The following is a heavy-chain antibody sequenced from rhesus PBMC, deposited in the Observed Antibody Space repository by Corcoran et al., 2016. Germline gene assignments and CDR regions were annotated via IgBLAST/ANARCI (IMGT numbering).Heavy chain of an antibody. D-gene: IGHD4-11*01. V-gene: IGHV4S9*01. CDR1: GGSIRETYF. Sequence: QLQLQESGPGLVKPSDTLSLTCAVSGGSIRETYFWNWVRHPPGKCLEWFGDIYDAGADTRYNHTLKSRVMISKDTSQNQFFLMMNDETDADTAVYYCARSITMHNGLLFWGAGVLVTGSS. J-gene: IGHJ5-1*01. CDR2: IYDAGADT. CDR3: ARSITMHNGLLF.